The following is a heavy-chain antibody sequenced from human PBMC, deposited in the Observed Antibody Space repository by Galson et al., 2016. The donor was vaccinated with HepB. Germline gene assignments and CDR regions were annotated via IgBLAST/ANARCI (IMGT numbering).Heavy chain of an antibody. CDR1: GFTVSTNS. V-gene: IGHV3-53*01. CDR2: IHSGGTT. CDR3: ARDAAYCGPTTCHSGWFDP. D-gene: IGHD2-21*01. J-gene: IGHJ5*02. Sequence: SLRLSCATSGFTVSTNSMSWVRQAPGRGLEWVSLIHSGGTTYYADSVKGRFIISRDNSKNTLYLHMNSLRAEDTAVYYCARDAAYCGPTTCHSGWFDPWGQGTLVTVSS.